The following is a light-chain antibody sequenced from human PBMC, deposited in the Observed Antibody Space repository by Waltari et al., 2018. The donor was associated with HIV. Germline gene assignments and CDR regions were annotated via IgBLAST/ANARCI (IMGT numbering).Light chain of an antibody. V-gene: IGLV1-51*01. J-gene: IGLJ1*01. Sequence: QSLLTQPPSVSAAPGQKVTISCSGSSSTIGNTYVSWYQELPGPAPKLLMYDNNKRPSGIPDRFSGSKSGTSATLGITGLQTGDEADYYCGTWDSSLSAYVFGTGTKVTVL. CDR2: DNN. CDR3: GTWDSSLSAYV. CDR1: SSTIGNTY.